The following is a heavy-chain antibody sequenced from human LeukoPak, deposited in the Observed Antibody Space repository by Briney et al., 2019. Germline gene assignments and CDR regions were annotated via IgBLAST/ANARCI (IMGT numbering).Heavy chain of an antibody. V-gene: IGHV3-74*01. CDR3: ARDLGQYYDTSDNWFDP. J-gene: IGHJ5*02. CDR1: GFTFSSYS. CDR2: INSDGSST. Sequence: PGGSLRLSCAASGFTFSSYSMNWVRQAPGKGLVWVSRINSDGSSTSYADSVRGRFSISRDNAKNTLYLQMNSLRAEDTAVYYCARDLGQYYDTSDNWFDPWGQGTLVTVSS. D-gene: IGHD3-22*01.